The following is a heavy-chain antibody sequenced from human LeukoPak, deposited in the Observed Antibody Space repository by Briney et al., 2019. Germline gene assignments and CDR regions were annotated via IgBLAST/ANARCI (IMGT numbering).Heavy chain of an antibody. Sequence: ASVKVSCKASGYTFTSYYMHWVRQAPGQGLEWMGIINPSGGSTSYAQKFQGRVTMTRDMSTSTDYTELSSLRSEDTAVYYCARRDGYSDTFDYWGQGTLVTVSS. J-gene: IGHJ4*02. CDR3: ARRDGYSDTFDY. V-gene: IGHV1-46*01. CDR2: INPSGGST. CDR1: GYTFTSYY. D-gene: IGHD5-24*01.